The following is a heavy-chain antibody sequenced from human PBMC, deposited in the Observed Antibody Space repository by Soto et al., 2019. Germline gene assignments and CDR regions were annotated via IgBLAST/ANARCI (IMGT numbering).Heavy chain of an antibody. CDR3: ARDYPTYYDSSGYMDY. CDR2: IWYDGSNK. J-gene: IGHJ4*02. Sequence: GGSLRLSCAASGFTFSSYGMHWVRQAPGKGLEWVAVIWYDGSNKYYADSVKGRFTISRDNSKNTLYLQMNSLRAEDTAVYYCARDYPTYYDSSGYMDYRGQRTLVTVSS. CDR1: GFTFSSYG. V-gene: IGHV3-33*01. D-gene: IGHD3-22*01.